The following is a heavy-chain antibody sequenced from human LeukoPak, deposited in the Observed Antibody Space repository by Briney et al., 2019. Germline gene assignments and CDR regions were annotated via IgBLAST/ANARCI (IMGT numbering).Heavy chain of an antibody. J-gene: IGHJ4*02. Sequence: GGSLRLSCAASRFTFSRYWMHWVRQAPGKGLVWVSRINSDGISTSYADSVKGRFTISRDNAKNTLYLQMNSLRAEDTAVYYCARDSNYYDSSGPADYWGQGTLVTVSS. V-gene: IGHV3-74*01. CDR3: ARDSNYYDSSGPADY. CDR2: INSDGIST. D-gene: IGHD3-22*01. CDR1: RFTFSRYW.